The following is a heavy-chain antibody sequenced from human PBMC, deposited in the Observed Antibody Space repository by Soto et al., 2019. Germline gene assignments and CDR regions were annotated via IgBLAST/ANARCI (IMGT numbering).Heavy chain of an antibody. CDR1: GYSFTSYW. D-gene: IGHD2-2*01. Sequence: HGESLNISCKGSGYSFTSYWISWVRQTPGKGLEWMGRIDPSDSYTNYSPSFQGHVTISADKSISTAYLQWSSLKASDTAMYYCAAPKQLSMGYYYGMDVWGQGTTVTVSS. CDR3: AAPKQLSMGYYYGMDV. J-gene: IGHJ6*02. V-gene: IGHV5-10-1*01. CDR2: IDPSDSYT.